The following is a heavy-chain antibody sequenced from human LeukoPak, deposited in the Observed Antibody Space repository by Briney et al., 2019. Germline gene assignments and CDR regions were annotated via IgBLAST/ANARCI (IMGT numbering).Heavy chain of an antibody. CDR3: AREMGYGDYYGNWFDP. CDR2: TYYRSKWYN. CDR1: GDSVSSNSAA. D-gene: IGHD4-17*01. V-gene: IGHV6-1*01. Sequence: SQTLSLTCALSGDSVSSNSAAWNWIRQSPSRGLEWLGRTYYRSKWYNDYAVSVKSRITINPDTSKNQFSLQLNSVTLEDTAVYYCAREMGYGDYYGNWFDPWGQGTLVTVSS. J-gene: IGHJ5*02.